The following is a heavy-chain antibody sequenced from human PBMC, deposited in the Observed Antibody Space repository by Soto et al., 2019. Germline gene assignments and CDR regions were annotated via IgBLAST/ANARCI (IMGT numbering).Heavy chain of an antibody. CDR3: ARAINYGLFDY. Sequence: EVQLVESGGGLVQPGGSLRLSCAASGFTFSSYSMNWVRQAPGKGLEWVSYISSSSSTIYYADSVKGRFTISRDNAKNSLYLQMNSLRAEDTAVYYCARAINYGLFDYWGQGTLVTVSS. D-gene: IGHD4-17*01. CDR1: GFTFSSYS. CDR2: ISSSSSTI. J-gene: IGHJ4*02. V-gene: IGHV3-48*01.